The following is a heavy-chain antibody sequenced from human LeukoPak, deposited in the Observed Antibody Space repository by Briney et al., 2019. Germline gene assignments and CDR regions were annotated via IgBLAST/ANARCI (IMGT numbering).Heavy chain of an antibody. V-gene: IGHV3-66*01. D-gene: IGHD4-23*01. CDR1: GFTVSVNH. J-gene: IGHJ4*02. CDR3: AGYGGYSF. Sequence: GGSLRLSCAVSGFTVSVNHLTWVRQAPGKGLECVSAIYNTGITYYADSVKGRFTIFRDNSKNTVYLEMNSVTAEDTAMYYCAGYGGYSFWGQGTLVTVSS. CDR2: IYNTGIT.